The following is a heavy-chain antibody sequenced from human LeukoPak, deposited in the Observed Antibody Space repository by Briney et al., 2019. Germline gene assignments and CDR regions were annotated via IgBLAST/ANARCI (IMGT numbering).Heavy chain of an antibody. Sequence: PSETLSRTCTVSGGSISSGGYYWSWIRQHPGKGLEWIGYIYYSGSTYYNPSLKSRVTISVDTSKNQFSLKLSSVTAADTAVYYCARILRVTMVRGVTYNWFDPWGQGTLVTVSS. V-gene: IGHV4-31*03. CDR1: GGSISSGGYY. CDR3: ARILRVTMVRGVTYNWFDP. J-gene: IGHJ5*02. D-gene: IGHD3-10*01. CDR2: IYYSGST.